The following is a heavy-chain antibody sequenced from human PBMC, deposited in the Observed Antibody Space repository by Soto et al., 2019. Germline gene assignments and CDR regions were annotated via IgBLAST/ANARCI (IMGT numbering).Heavy chain of an antibody. V-gene: IGHV4-39*01. CDR2: IYYSGST. CDR1: GGSISSSSYY. J-gene: IGHJ6*02. Sequence: SETLSLTCTVSGGSISSSSYYWGWIRQPPGKGLEWIGSIYYSGSTYYNPSLKSRVTISVDTSKNQFSLKLSSVTAADTAVYYCARRYDFWSGYHYYYYGMDVWGQGTKVTVSS. D-gene: IGHD3-3*01. CDR3: ARRYDFWSGYHYYYYGMDV.